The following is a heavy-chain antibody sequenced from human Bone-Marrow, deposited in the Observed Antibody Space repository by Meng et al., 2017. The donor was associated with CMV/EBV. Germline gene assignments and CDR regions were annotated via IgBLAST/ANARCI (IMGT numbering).Heavy chain of an antibody. Sequence: VHIRPWGEGWLQPSASLSPTCSVDGGSFGGSYWSWIRQPPGKGLEWSGEINHGGSTNYNPSLKSRVTISVDTSKNQFSLKLSSVTAADTAVYYCARRLRGTGPKYFQHWGQGTLVTVSS. D-gene: IGHD3/OR15-3a*01. CDR1: GGSFGGSY. J-gene: IGHJ1*01. CDR2: INHGGST. CDR3: ARRLRGTGPKYFQH. V-gene: IGHV4-34*01.